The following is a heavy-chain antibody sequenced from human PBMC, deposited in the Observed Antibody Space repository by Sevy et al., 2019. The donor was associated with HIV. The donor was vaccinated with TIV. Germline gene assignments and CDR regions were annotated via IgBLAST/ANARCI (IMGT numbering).Heavy chain of an antibody. V-gene: IGHV1-2*06. CDR2: INPKSGGT. Sequence: ASVKVSCKASGYTFTDNYIHWVRQAPGQGLEWMGRINPKSGGTKYAQKFQGRVTMTRDTSISTAYMEVSRLRFDDTAVFHCAREDGSTYYGLIDYWGQGSLVTVSS. D-gene: IGHD3-22*01. J-gene: IGHJ4*02. CDR3: AREDGSTYYGLIDY. CDR1: GYTFTDNY.